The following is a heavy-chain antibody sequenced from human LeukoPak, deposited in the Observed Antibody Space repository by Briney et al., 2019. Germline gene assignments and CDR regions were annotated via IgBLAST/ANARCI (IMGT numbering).Heavy chain of an antibody. CDR2: IYYSGST. CDR1: GGSISSGGYY. D-gene: IGHD3-10*01. CDR3: ARVGGITMVDY. J-gene: IGHJ4*02. V-gene: IGHV4-31*03. Sequence: NPSETLPLTCTVSGGSISSGGYYWSWIRQHPGKGLEWIGYIYYSGSTYYNPSLKSRVTISVDTSKNQFSLKLSSVTAADTAVYYCARVGGITMVDYWGQGTLVTVSS.